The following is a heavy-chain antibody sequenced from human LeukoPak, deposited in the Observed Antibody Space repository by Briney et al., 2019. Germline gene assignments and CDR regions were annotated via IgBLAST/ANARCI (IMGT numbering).Heavy chain of an antibody. CDR1: GGSISSGDYY. V-gene: IGHV4-30-4*01. D-gene: IGHD3-10*01. Sequence: SQTQSLTCTVSGGSISSGDYYWSWIRQPPGKGLEWIGNIYYSGSTYYNPSLKSRVTISVDTSKNQFSLRLSSVTAADTAVYYCARLTMVRGVRDYNWFDPWGQGTLVTVSS. CDR2: IYYSGST. CDR3: ARLTMVRGVRDYNWFDP. J-gene: IGHJ5*02.